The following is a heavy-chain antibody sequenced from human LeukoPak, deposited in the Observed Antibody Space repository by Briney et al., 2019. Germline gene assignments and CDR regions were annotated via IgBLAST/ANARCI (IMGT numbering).Heavy chain of an antibody. CDR2: IKQDGSEK. V-gene: IGHV3-7*01. D-gene: IGHD6-19*01. J-gene: IGHJ6*02. CDR1: GFTFSSYW. Sequence: GGSLRLSCAASGFTFSSYWMSWVRQAPGKGLEWVANIKQDGSEKYYVDSVKGRFTISRDNAKNSLYLQMNSLRAEDTAVYYCARDAEIDSSGWYYSYYYYYGMDVWGQGTTVTVSS. CDR3: ARDAEIDSSGWYYSYYYYYGMDV.